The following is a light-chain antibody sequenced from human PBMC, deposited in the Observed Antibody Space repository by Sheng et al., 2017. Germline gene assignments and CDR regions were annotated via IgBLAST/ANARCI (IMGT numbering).Light chain of an antibody. Sequence: DIQMTQSPSSLSASVGDRVTITCRASQGISSSLAWYQQRPGKVPKLLIYGASTLLSGVPSRFSGSGSGTDFTLTISSLQPEDVATYYCQKYYSAPLTFGGGTKVEIK. V-gene: IGKV1-27*01. J-gene: IGKJ4*01. CDR2: GAS. CDR3: QKYYSAPLT. CDR1: QGISSS.